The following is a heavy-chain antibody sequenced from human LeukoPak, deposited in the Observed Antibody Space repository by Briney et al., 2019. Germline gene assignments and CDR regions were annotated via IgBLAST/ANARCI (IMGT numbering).Heavy chain of an antibody. CDR3: ARGLVRGDYFDY. J-gene: IGHJ4*02. Sequence: SQTLSLTCTVSGGSISSGDYYWSWIRQPPGTGLEWIGYIYYSGSTYYNPSLKSRVTISVDTSKNQFSLKLSSVTAADTAVYYCARGLVRGDYFDYWGQGTLVTVSS. V-gene: IGHV4-30-4*01. CDR1: GGSISSGDYY. D-gene: IGHD3-10*01. CDR2: IYYSGST.